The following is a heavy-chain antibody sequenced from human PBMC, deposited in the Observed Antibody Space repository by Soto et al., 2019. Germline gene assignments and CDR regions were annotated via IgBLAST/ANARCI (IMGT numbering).Heavy chain of an antibody. J-gene: IGHJ4*02. V-gene: IGHV2-5*02. CDR2: IYWDDDK. D-gene: IGHD5-12*01. CDR3: AHRSSRGYSGYEMVDFDY. CDR1: GFPLSTSGVG. Sequence: SGPTLVNPTQTLTLTCTFSGFPLSTSGVGVGWIRQPPGKALEWLALIYWDDDKRYSPSLKSRLTITKDTSKNQVVLTMTNMDPVDTATYYCAHRSSRGYSGYEMVDFDYWGQGTLVTVSS.